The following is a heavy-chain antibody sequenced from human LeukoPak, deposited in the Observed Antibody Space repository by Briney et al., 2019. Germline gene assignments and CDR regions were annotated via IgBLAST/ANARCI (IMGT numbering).Heavy chain of an antibody. D-gene: IGHD2-2*01. CDR1: GGSFSGYY. J-gene: IGHJ4*02. CDR3: ARADDIVVVPAAYFDY. CDR2: INHSGST. V-gene: IGHV4-34*01. Sequence: PSETLSLTCAVYGGSFSGYYWSWIRQPPGKGLEWIGEINHSGSTNYNPSLKSRVTISVDTSKNQFSLKLSSVTAADTAVCYCARADDIVVVPAAYFDYWGQGTLVTVSS.